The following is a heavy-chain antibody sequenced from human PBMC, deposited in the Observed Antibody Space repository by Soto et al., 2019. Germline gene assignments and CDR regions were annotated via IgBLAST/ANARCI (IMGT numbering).Heavy chain of an antibody. Sequence: GASVKVSCKASGYTFTSYGISWVRQAPGQGLEWMGWISAYNGNTNYAQKLQGRVTMTTDTSTSTAYMELRSLRSDDTAVYYCARDIRIMITFGGVLVTGTIPFDIWGQGTMVTVSS. CDR2: ISAYNGNT. CDR1: GYTFTSYG. CDR3: ARDIRIMITFGGVLVTGTIPFDI. V-gene: IGHV1-18*01. D-gene: IGHD3-16*02. J-gene: IGHJ3*02.